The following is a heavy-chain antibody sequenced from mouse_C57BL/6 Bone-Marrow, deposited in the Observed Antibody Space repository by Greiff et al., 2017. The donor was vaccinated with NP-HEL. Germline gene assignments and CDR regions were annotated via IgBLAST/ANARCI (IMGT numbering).Heavy chain of an antibody. CDR2: IYPGDGDT. V-gene: IGHV1-80*01. CDR3: ARGAY. J-gene: IGHJ3*01. CDR1: GYEFSNYW. Sequence: LVESGAELVKPGASVKISCKASGYEFSNYWMNWVKQRPGKGLEWIGQIYPGDGDTNYNGKFKDKATLTADKSSSTACMQLSRLTSEDSAVYFCARGAYWGQGTLVTVSA.